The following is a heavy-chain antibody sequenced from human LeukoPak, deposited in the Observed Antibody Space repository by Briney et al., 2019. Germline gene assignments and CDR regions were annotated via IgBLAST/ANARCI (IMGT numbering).Heavy chain of an antibody. J-gene: IGHJ4*02. D-gene: IGHD3-3*01. CDR3: ARDVNFWSGYFDY. CDR1: GFSFSGHW. Sequence: PGGSLRLSCTASGFSFSGHWMHWARQLPGKGLVWVSRISPTGSTTSYADSVKGRFTISRDNAKNSLYLQMNSLRAEDTAVYYCARDVNFWSGYFDYWGQGTLVTVSS. V-gene: IGHV3-74*01. CDR2: ISPTGSTT.